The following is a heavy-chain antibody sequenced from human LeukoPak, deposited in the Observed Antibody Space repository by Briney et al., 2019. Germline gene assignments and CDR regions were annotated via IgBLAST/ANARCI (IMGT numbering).Heavy chain of an antibody. CDR1: GYTFTGYY. CDR3: ARSGYYDSVADDY. V-gene: IGHV1-2*06. Sequence: SVPVSCMASGYTFTGYYMHLVRQAPGHAREWIGRMNLNSGGTNYAQKFQGRVTMTRDTSISTAYMELSRLRSDETAVYYCARSGYYDSVADDYWGQGTLVTVSS. J-gene: IGHJ4*02. D-gene: IGHD3-22*01. CDR2: MNLNSGGT.